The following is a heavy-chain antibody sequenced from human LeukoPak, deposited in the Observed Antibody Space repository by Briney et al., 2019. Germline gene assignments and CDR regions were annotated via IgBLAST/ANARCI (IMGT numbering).Heavy chain of an antibody. CDR2: IYYSGST. CDR1: GGSISSSSYY. V-gene: IGHV4-39*07. J-gene: IGHJ4*02. Sequence: SETLSLTCTVSGGSISSSSYYWGWIRQPPGKGLEWIGSIYYSGSTYYNPSLKSRVTISVDTSKNQFSLKLSSVTAADTAVYYCARSYGPGGNSAPSYDYWGQGTLVTVSS. CDR3: ARSYGPGGNSAPSYDY. D-gene: IGHD4-23*01.